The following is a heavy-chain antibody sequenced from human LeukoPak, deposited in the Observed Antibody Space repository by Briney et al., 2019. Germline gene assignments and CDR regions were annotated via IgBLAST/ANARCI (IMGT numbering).Heavy chain of an antibody. J-gene: IGHJ4*02. D-gene: IGHD3-10*01. CDR1: GGSMTNSTYY. CDR2: IYYSGST. Sequence: SETLSLTCTVPGGSMTNSTYYWGWIRQPPGKGLEWIGSIYYSGSTYYNPSFKSRITISVDTSKNQFSLKLKFVTAADTAVYYCARAGWFGQLYGPLDYWGQGTLVTVSS. V-gene: IGHV4-39*01. CDR3: ARAGWFGQLYGPLDY.